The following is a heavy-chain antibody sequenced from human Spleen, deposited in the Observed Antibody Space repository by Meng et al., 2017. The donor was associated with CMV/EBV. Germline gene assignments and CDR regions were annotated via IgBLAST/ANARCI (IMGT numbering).Heavy chain of an antibody. CDR2: ISSSSSYK. V-gene: IGHV3-21*01. Sequence: GESLKISCAASGFTFSSYAMSWVRQAPGKGLEWVSSISSSSSYKHYADSVKGRFTISRDNAKNSLYLQMNSLRAEDTAVYYCARDTAGGYVGGMDVWGQGTTVTVSS. CDR1: GFTFSSYA. D-gene: IGHD5-12*01. CDR3: ARDTAGGYVGGMDV. J-gene: IGHJ6*02.